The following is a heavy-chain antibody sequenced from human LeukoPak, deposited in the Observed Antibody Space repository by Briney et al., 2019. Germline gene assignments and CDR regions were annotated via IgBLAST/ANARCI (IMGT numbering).Heavy chain of an antibody. V-gene: IGHV4-4*09. CDR2: IYPRGST. J-gene: IGHJ4*02. CDR1: GDSINAFY. Sequence: SETLSLTCTVSGDSINAFYWSWIRQPPGKGLEWIGYIYPRGSTYYNPSLKSRVILSLGKSANQFSLNLSSVTAADTAVYYCARFSPRAMGNYLDFWGQGTLVTVSS. D-gene: IGHD7-27*01. CDR3: ARFSPRAMGNYLDF.